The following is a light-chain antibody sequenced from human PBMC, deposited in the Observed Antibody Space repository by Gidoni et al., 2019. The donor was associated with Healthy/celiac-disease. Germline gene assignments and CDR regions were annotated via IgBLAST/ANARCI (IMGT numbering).Light chain of an antibody. CDR1: PGISSY. CDR3: QQLNSYPLT. J-gene: IGKJ4*01. Sequence: IQLTQSPSLLSASVGARVTFTCRASPGISSYLAWYQQKPGKAPKLLIYAASTLQSGVPSRFSGSGSGTEFTLTISSLQPEDFATYYCQQLNSYPLTFXGXTKVXIK. V-gene: IGKV1-9*01. CDR2: AAS.